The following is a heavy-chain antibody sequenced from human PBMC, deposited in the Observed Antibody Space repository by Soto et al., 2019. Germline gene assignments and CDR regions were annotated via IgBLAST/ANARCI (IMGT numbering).Heavy chain of an antibody. CDR1: EYSFRIYW. V-gene: IGHV5-10-1*01. Sequence: GESLKISCQAFEYSFRIYWISWVRQKPGAGLEWMGRVDPNDSFATYSPSFEGHVSISVDKSTNIVYLQWRSLRASDTATYYCARHQSGSGNSNFAFWGQGTPVTVSS. CDR3: ARHQSGSGNSNFAF. D-gene: IGHD3-10*01. J-gene: IGHJ4*02. CDR2: VDPNDSFA.